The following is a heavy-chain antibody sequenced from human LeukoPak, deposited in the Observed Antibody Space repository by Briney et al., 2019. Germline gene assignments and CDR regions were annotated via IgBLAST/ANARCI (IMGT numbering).Heavy chain of an antibody. D-gene: IGHD5-18*01. Sequence: GGSLRLSCATSGFTFTTFWMHWVRQVPGKGLVWVSRINHDGISTNYADSVKGRFTISRDNSKNTLYLQMNSLRAEDTAVYYCAKGLRGYSYYFQHWGQGTLVTVSS. CDR3: AKGLRGYSYYFQH. CDR2: INHDGIST. CDR1: GFTFTTFW. V-gene: IGHV3-74*01. J-gene: IGHJ1*01.